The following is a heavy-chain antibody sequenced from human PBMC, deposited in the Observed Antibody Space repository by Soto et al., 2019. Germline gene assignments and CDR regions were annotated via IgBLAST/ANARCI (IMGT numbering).Heavy chain of an antibody. CDR1: GYTFTSYG. Sequence: ASVKISCKASGYTFTSYGISWVRQAPGQGLEWMGWISAYNGNTNYAQKLQGRVTMTTDTSTSTAYMELRSLRSDDTAVYYCAGSLYYYDSSGYLDYWGQGTLVTVSS. V-gene: IGHV1-18*04. J-gene: IGHJ4*02. D-gene: IGHD3-22*01. CDR3: AGSLYYYDSSGYLDY. CDR2: ISAYNGNT.